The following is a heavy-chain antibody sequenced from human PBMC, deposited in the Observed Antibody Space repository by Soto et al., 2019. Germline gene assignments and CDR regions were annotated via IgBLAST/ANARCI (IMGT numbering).Heavy chain of an antibody. CDR1: GGSISSGGYY. J-gene: IGHJ4*02. D-gene: IGHD4-17*01. Sequence: QVQLQESDPGLVKPSQTLSLTCTVSGGSISSGGYYWSWIRQHPGKGLEWIGYIYYSGSTYYNPSLKSRVTISVDTSKNQFSLKLSSVTAADTAVYYCARSADYGDYNRVEWLPRGPLDYWGQGTLVTVSS. V-gene: IGHV4-31*03. CDR3: ARSADYGDYNRVEWLPRGPLDY. CDR2: IYYSGST.